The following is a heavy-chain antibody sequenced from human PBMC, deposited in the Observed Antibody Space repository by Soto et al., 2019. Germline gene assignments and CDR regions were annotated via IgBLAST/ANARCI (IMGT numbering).Heavy chain of an antibody. J-gene: IGHJ3*02. CDR2: IYYTGTT. CDR3: ARGRGGTYDAFDI. D-gene: IGHD1-26*01. Sequence: SETLSLTCAVSGEYISNGYYWAWIRQPPGKGLEWIGYIYYTGTTNYNPSLKSRVTILLDTSKNQFSLKVVSLTAADTAFYYCARGRGGTYDAFDIWGQGALVTVSS. V-gene: IGHV4-61*01. CDR1: GEYISNGYY.